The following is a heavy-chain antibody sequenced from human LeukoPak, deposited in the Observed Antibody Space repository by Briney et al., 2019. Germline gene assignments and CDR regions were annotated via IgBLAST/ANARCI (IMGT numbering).Heavy chain of an antibody. J-gene: IGHJ6*03. CDR2: IYTSGST. D-gene: IGHD6-6*01. CDR1: GGSISSYY. Sequence: SETLSLTCTVSGGSISSYYWGWIRQPAGKGLEWIGRIYTSGSTNYNPSLKSRVIISVDTSKNQFSLNLTSVTAADTALYYCARHRKSARNYLYYYMDVWGKGTTVTVSS. V-gene: IGHV4-4*07. CDR3: ARHRKSARNYLYYYMDV.